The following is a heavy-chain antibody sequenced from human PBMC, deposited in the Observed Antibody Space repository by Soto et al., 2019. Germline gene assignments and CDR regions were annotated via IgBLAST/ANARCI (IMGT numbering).Heavy chain of an antibody. CDR3: AGSTPVAATLFFAFDI. CDR2: ISSSGSTI. V-gene: IGHV3-11*01. D-gene: IGHD2-15*01. CDR1: GFTFSDYY. Sequence: QVQLVESGGGLVKPGGSLRLSCAASGFTFSDYYMSWIRQAPGKGLEWVSYISSSGSTIYYADSVKGRFTISRDNAKNSLYLQMNSLRAEDTAVYYCAGSTPVAATLFFAFDIWGQGTMVTVSS. J-gene: IGHJ3*02.